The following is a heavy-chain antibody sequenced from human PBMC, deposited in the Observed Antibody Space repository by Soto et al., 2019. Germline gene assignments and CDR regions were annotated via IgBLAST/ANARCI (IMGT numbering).Heavy chain of an antibody. CDR2: ISGSGGST. J-gene: IGHJ4*02. CDR1: GFTFSSYA. Sequence: PGGSLRLSCAASGFTFSSYAMSWVRQAPGKGLEWVSAISGSGGSTYYAASVKGRFTISRDKSKNTLYLQMSSLRAEDTAVYYCAKGEVLQRSTVTTFDFWGQGTLVTVSS. CDR3: AKGEVLQRSTVTTFDF. V-gene: IGHV3-23*01. D-gene: IGHD4-4*01.